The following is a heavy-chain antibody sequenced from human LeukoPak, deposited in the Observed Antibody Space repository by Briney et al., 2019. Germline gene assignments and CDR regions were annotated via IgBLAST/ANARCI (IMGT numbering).Heavy chain of an antibody. CDR1: RGTFSSYA. Sequence: ASVKVSCKASRGTFSSYAISWVRQAPGQGLEWMGGIIPIFGTANYAQKFQGRVTITADESTSTAYMERSSLRSGDTAVYSCARGPTVRGVHDYWGQGTLVTVSS. CDR3: ARGPTVRGVHDY. V-gene: IGHV1-69*13. J-gene: IGHJ4*02. D-gene: IGHD3-10*01. CDR2: IIPIFGTA.